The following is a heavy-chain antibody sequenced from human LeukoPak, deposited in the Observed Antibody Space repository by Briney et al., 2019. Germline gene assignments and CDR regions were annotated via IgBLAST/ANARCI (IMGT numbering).Heavy chain of an antibody. CDR1: GFTFSSYG. Sequence: GGSLRLSCAASGFTFSSYGMHWVRQAPGKGLEWVAVISYDGSNKYYADSVKGRFTISRDNSKNTLYLQMNSLRAEDMAVYYCAKERQGVRTDYWGQGTLVTVSS. J-gene: IGHJ4*02. CDR3: AKERQGVRTDY. CDR2: ISYDGSNK. V-gene: IGHV3-30*18.